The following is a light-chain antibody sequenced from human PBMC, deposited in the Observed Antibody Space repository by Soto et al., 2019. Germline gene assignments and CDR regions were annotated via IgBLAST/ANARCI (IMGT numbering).Light chain of an antibody. V-gene: IGKV3-20*01. CDR2: GPS. CDR3: PQYCRSPRT. CDR1: ESGTSSY. J-gene: IGKJ1*01. Sequence: EIGLTQSPGTLSFSPGERATLSCRASESGTSSYLAWYQHKPGQAPRLLIYGPSSRATGIPDRFSGSGSGTAFSLTISRLEPEDFAVYYGPQYCRSPRTFGQGTKVDIK.